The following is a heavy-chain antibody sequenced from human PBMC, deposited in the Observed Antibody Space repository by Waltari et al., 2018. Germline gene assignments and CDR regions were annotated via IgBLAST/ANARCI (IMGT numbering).Heavy chain of an antibody. CDR1: GGTFSSYA. CDR3: ASDCSSTSCYSGSDLDY. CDR2: IIPIFGTE. Sequence: QVQLVQSGAEVKKPGSSVKVSCKASGGTFSSYAISWVRQAPGQGLEWMGRIIPIFGTENYAQKFQGRVTITADKSTSTAYMELSSLRSEDTAVYYCASDCSSTSCYSGSDLDYWGQGTLVTVSS. D-gene: IGHD2-2*01. V-gene: IGHV1-69*08. J-gene: IGHJ4*02.